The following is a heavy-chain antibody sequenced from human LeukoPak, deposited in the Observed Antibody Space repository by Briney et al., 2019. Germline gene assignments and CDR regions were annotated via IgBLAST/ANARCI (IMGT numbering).Heavy chain of an antibody. J-gene: IGHJ5*02. Sequence: SETLSLTCTVSGGSISSGGYCWSWIRQHPGKGLEWTGYIYYSGSTYYNPSLKSRVTISVDTSKNQFSLKLSSVTAADTAVYYCARDSAYYYDSSGYYGRGISWFDPWGQGTLVTVSS. V-gene: IGHV4-31*03. CDR1: GGSISSGGYC. D-gene: IGHD3-22*01. CDR3: ARDSAYYYDSSGYYGRGISWFDP. CDR2: IYYSGST.